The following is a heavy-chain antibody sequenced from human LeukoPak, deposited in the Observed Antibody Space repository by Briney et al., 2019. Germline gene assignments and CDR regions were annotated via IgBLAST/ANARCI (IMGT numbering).Heavy chain of an antibody. CDR2: ISGSGGST. D-gene: IGHD1-1*01. Sequence: QAGGSLRLSCAASGFTFSSYAMSWVRQAPGKGPEWVSAISGSGGSTYYADSVKGRFTISRDNSKNTLYLQMNSLRAEDTAVYYCAKDDSYNWNDGPFDYWGQGTLVTVSS. V-gene: IGHV3-23*01. CDR1: GFTFSSYA. J-gene: IGHJ4*02. CDR3: AKDDSYNWNDGPFDY.